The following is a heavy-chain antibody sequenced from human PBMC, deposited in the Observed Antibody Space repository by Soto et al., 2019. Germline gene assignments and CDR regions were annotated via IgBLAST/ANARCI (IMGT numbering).Heavy chain of an antibody. D-gene: IGHD4-17*01. CDR1: GGSISSGDYY. J-gene: IGHJ1*01. Sequence: PSETLSLTCTVSGGSISSGDYYWSWIRQPPGKGLEWIGYIYYSGSTYYNPSLKSRVTISVDTSKNQFSLKLSSVTAADTAVYYCASSLDYGDYFIRPEEYFQHWGPGPVSTLST. CDR3: ASSLDYGDYFIRPEEYFQH. CDR2: IYYSGST. V-gene: IGHV4-30-4*01.